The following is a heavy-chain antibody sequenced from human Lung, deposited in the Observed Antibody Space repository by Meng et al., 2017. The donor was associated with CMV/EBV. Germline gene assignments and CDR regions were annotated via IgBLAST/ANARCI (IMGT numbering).Heavy chain of an antibody. J-gene: IGHJ5*02. CDR3: ARRGCSSTSCYIRVTKGRFDP. Sequence: FSGYYWSWIRQPPGKGLEWIGEINHSGSTNYNPSLKSRVTISVDTSKNQFSLKLSSVTAADTAVYYCARRGCSSTSCYIRVTKGRFDPWGQGTLVTVSS. CDR1: FSGYY. CDR2: INHSGST. V-gene: IGHV4-34*01. D-gene: IGHD2-2*02.